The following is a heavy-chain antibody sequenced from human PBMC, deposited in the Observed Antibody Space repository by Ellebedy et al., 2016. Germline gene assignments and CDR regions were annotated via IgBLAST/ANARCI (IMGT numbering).Heavy chain of an antibody. CDR1: GGSINSYY. CDR2: INHSGST. D-gene: IGHD2-15*01. CDR3: ASTSKGYCSGGSCYYFDY. J-gene: IGHJ4*02. Sequence: SETLSLXXTVSGGSINSYYWSWIRQPPGKGPEWIGEINHSGSTNYNPSLKSRVTISVDTSKNQFSLKLSSVTAADTAVYYCASTSKGYCSGGSCYYFDYWGQGTLVTVSS. V-gene: IGHV4-34*01.